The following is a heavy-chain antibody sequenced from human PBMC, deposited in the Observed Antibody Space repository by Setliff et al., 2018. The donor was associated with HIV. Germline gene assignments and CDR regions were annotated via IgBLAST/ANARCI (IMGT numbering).Heavy chain of an antibody. CDR3: AKDGHDQDHYYHMDV. V-gene: IGHV3-23*01. CDR2: ISGSGDTT. Sequence: GGSLRLSCAASGFTFSTYAMHWVRQAPGKGLEWVSGISGSGDTTNYADSVEGRFTISRDNNKNTLYLQMNSLRAEDTAVYYCAKDGHDQDHYYHMDVWGKGTTVTVSS. D-gene: IGHD1-1*01. CDR1: GFTFSTYA. J-gene: IGHJ6*03.